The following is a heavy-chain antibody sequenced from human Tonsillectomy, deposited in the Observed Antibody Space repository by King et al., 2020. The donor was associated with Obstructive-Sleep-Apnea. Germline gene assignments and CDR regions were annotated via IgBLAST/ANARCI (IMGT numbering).Heavy chain of an antibody. CDR1: GGSISTYY. J-gene: IGHJ5*02. D-gene: IGHD3-10*01. Sequence: VQLQESGPGLVKPSETLSLTCTVSGGSISTYYWSWLRQPPGEGLGGVGYIYYSGSSNYNPSLKRRVSISVDTSKNQFSLKLTSVTAADPAVYYCARSPYGSGIIDYFDPWGQGTLVTVSS. CDR2: IYYSGSS. V-gene: IGHV4-59*01. CDR3: ARSPYGSGIIDYFDP.